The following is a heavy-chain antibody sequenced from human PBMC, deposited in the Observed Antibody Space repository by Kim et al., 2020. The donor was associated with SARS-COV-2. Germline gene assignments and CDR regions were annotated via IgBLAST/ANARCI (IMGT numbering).Heavy chain of an antibody. J-gene: IGHJ4*02. D-gene: IGHD3-9*01. CDR3: ARGDYDILTGYYVDY. Sequence: TLSLTCTVSGGSISSGGYYWSWIRQHPGKGLEWIGYIYYSGSTYYNPSLQSRVTISVDTSKNQFSLKLSSVTAADTAVYYCARGDYDILTGYYVDYWGQGTLVTVSS. CDR1: GGSISSGGYY. CDR2: IYYSGST. V-gene: IGHV4-31*03.